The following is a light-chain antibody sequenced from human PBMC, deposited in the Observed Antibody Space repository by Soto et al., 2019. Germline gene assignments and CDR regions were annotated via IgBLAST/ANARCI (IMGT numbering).Light chain of an antibody. CDR2: KAS. J-gene: IGKJ2*01. CDR1: QTIGSL. CDR3: QHYNSYPPMYT. Sequence: DIQMTQSPSTLSASVGDRVTITCRASQTIGSLLAWYQQKAGRAPKLLIYKASTLESGVPSRFSGSRSGTEFTLTISSLQPDDFATYYCQHYNSYPPMYTCGQGTKLEI. V-gene: IGKV1-5*03.